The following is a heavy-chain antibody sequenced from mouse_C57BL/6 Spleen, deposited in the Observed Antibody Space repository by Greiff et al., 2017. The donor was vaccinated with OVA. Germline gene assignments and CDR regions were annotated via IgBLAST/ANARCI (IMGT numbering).Heavy chain of an antibody. D-gene: IGHD1-1*01. CDR3: TRVPITTVVATEAMDY. Sequence: EVKLVESGEGLVKPGGSLKLSCAASGFTFSSYAMSWVRQTPEKRLEWVAYISSGGYYIYYADTVKGRFTISRDNARNTLYLQMSSLKSEDTAMYYCTRVPITTVVATEAMDYWGQGTSVTVSS. CDR2: ISSGGYYI. V-gene: IGHV5-9-1*02. CDR1: GFTFSSYA. J-gene: IGHJ4*01.